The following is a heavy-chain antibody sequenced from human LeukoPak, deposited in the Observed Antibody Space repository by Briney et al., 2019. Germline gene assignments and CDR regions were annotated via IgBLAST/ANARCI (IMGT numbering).Heavy chain of an antibody. Sequence: SETLSLTCTVSGGSISSYYWSWIRQPPEKGLEWIGYIYYSGSTNYNPSLKSRVTISVDTSKNQFSLKLSSVTAADTAVYYCARLTIAAAGTSFDYWGQGTLVTVSS. CDR2: IYYSGST. CDR3: ARLTIAAAGTSFDY. V-gene: IGHV4-59*08. CDR1: GGSISSYY. J-gene: IGHJ4*02. D-gene: IGHD6-13*01.